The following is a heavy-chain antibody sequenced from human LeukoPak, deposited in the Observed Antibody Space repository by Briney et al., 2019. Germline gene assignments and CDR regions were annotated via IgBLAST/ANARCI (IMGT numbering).Heavy chain of an antibody. CDR1: GFTFSSYS. Sequence: GGSLRLSCAASGFTFSSYSMNWVRQAPGKGLEWVAFIRYDGSYTYYADSVKGRFTISRDNSKNTLYLQMNSLRVEDTAVYSCAKNAIQLYDRSWFDPWGQGTLVTVSS. D-gene: IGHD5-18*01. CDR3: AKNAIQLYDRSWFDP. V-gene: IGHV3-30*02. J-gene: IGHJ5*02. CDR2: IRYDGSYT.